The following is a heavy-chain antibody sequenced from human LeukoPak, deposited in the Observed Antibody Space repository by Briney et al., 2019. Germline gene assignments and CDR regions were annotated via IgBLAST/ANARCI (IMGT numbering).Heavy chain of an antibody. J-gene: IGHJ4*02. V-gene: IGHV3-53*01. CDR3: ARVGGFEYSGYDPFDY. CDR1: GFTVSSNY. D-gene: IGHD5-12*01. Sequence: GGSLRLSCAASGFTVSSNYMSWVRQAPGKGLEWVSVIYSGGSTYYADSVKGRFTISRDNSKNPLYLQMNSLRAEDTAVYYCARVGGFEYSGYDPFDYWGQGTLVTVSS. CDR2: IYSGGST.